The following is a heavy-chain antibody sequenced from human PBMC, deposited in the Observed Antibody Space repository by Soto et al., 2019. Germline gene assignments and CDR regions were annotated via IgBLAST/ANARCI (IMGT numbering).Heavy chain of an antibody. CDR2: IYTSGST. V-gene: IGHV4-4*07. D-gene: IGHD2-15*01. CDR3: ARESGECSGGSCYSPYYYYYGMDV. Sequence: SETLSLTCTVSGGSISSYYWSWIRQPAGKGLEWIGRIYTSGSTNYNPSLKSRVTMSVDTSKNQFSRKLSSVTAADTAVYYCARESGECSGGSCYSPYYYYYGMDVWGQGTTVTVSS. CDR1: GGSISSYY. J-gene: IGHJ6*02.